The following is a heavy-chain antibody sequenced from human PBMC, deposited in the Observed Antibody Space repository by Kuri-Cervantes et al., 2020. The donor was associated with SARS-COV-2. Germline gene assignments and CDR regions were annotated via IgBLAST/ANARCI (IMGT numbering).Heavy chain of an antibody. Sequence: ASVKVSCKASGYTFTSYGISWVRQAPGQGLEWMGWINPNSGGTNYAQKFQGWVTMTRDTSITTAYMEVSRSDDSAVYYCAGGWGAGSFDSWGQGTLVTVSS. D-gene: IGHD3-10*01. J-gene: IGHJ4*02. CDR1: GYTFTSYG. CDR2: INPNSGGT. V-gene: IGHV1-2*04. CDR3: AGGWGAGSFDS.